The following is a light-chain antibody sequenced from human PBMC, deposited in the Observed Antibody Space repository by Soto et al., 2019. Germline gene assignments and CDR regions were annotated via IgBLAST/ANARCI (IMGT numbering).Light chain of an antibody. CDR1: QSVSSD. CDR2: GAS. J-gene: IGKJ1*01. V-gene: IGKV3-15*01. Sequence: EVVMTQSPATLSVSPGERATLSCRASQSVSSDLAWYQHKPGQAPRLLIYGASSRATGIPVRFSGSGSGTEFTLTISSLQSEDFAVYYCQQYKDWPPWTFGQGTKVEIK. CDR3: QQYKDWPPWT.